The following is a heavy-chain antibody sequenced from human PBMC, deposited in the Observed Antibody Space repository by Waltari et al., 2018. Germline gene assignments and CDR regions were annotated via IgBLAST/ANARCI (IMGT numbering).Heavy chain of an antibody. CDR1: GGSISSGSYY. Sequence: QVQLQESGPGLVKPSQTLSLTCTVSGGSISSGSYYWSWIRQPAGKGLEWIGRIYTSGSTNYNPSLKSRVTISVDTSKNQFSLKLSSVTAADTAVYYCAKDMVRGVLDYWGQGTLVTVSS. CDR3: AKDMVRGVLDY. CDR2: IYTSGST. D-gene: IGHD3-10*01. J-gene: IGHJ4*02. V-gene: IGHV4-61*02.